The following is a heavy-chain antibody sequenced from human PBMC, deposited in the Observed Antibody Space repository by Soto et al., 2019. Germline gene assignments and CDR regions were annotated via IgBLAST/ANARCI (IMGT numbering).Heavy chain of an antibody. Sequence: PGGSLRLSCAASGFSFSSYAMSWVRQAPGKGLEWVSAVSSGGGSTYYADSVKGRFTISRDNSKNTLYLQMNSLRAEDTAVYYCAKDLKTVITSWGNYYYGLDVWGQGTTVTVSS. J-gene: IGHJ6*02. CDR2: VSSGGGST. D-gene: IGHD4-4*01. V-gene: IGHV3-23*01. CDR3: AKDLKTVITSWGNYYYGLDV. CDR1: GFSFSSYA.